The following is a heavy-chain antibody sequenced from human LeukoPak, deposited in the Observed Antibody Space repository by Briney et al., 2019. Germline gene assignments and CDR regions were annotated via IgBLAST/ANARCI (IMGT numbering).Heavy chain of an antibody. V-gene: IGHV3-66*01. CDR3: AMTNWGSGWGISDY. D-gene: IGHD7-27*01. CDR1: GFTVSSNY. CDR2: IYSGGST. J-gene: IGHJ4*02. Sequence: GGSLRLSCAASGFTVSSNYMSWVRQAPGKGLEWVSVIYSGGSTYYADSVKGRFTISRDNSKNTLYLQMNSLRAEDTAVYYCAMTNWGSGWGISDYWGQGTLVTVSS.